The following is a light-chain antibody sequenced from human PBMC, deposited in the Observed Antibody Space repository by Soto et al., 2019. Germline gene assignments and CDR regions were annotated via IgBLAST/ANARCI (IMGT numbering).Light chain of an antibody. J-gene: IGKJ4*01. CDR2: GAS. CDR1: QTVTSKF. Sequence: EIVLTQSPGTLSLSAWERATLSWGASQTVTSKFLAWYQEKPGQAPRLLIYGASSRANGRPESISGSGSGTDFTLTISRLEPEDFAVYYCRQYGRSLGFAFGGGTKVDIK. V-gene: IGKV3-20*01. CDR3: RQYGRSLGFA.